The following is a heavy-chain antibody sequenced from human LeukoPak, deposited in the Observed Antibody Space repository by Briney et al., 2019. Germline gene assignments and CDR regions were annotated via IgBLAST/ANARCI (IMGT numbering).Heavy chain of an antibody. D-gene: IGHD7-27*01. CDR3: ARDLNWETY. J-gene: IGHJ4*02. Sequence: GGSLRLSCVASGFTFSSYWMTWVRQAPGKGLEWVANIQTDGSQIYYVDSVRGRFTISRDNAKNSLYLQMNSLRVEDTAVYYCARDLNWETYWGQGTLVSVSS. CDR2: IQTDGSQI. CDR1: GFTFSSYW. V-gene: IGHV3-7*01.